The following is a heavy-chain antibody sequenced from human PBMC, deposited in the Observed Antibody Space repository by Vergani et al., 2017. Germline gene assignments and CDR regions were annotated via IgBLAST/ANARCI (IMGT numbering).Heavy chain of an antibody. V-gene: IGHV1-2*02. Sequence: QVQLVQSGAEVKKPGASVKVSCKASGYTFTGYYMHWVRQAPGQGLEWMGWINPNSGGTNYAQKFQGRVTMTRDTSISTAYMELGRLRSVDTAVYDSARNRITVVLGAPDSGLGYWGQGTLVTVSS. CDR3: ARNRITVVLGAPDSGLGY. CDR1: GYTFTGYY. D-gene: IGHD3-10*01. J-gene: IGHJ4*02. CDR2: INPNSGGT.